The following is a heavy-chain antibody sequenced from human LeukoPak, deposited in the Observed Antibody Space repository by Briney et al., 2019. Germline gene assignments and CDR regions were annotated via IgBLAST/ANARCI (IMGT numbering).Heavy chain of an antibody. Sequence: GGSLRLSCAASGFTFSSYAMSWVRQAPGKGLEWVSAISASGGSTYYTDSVKGRFTISRDNSKNTLYLQMNSLRAEDTAVYYCAKDRYYDFWSGPAGYWGQGTLVTVSS. CDR3: AKDRYYDFWSGPAGY. J-gene: IGHJ4*02. V-gene: IGHV3-23*01. CDR1: GFTFSSYA. D-gene: IGHD3-3*01. CDR2: ISASGGST.